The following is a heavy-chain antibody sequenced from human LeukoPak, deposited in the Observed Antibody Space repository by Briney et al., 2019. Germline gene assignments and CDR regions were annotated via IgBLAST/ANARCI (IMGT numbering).Heavy chain of an antibody. CDR2: TYYRSKWYN. V-gene: IGHV6-1*01. J-gene: IGHJ6*03. D-gene: IGHD6-6*01. CDR1: GDSVSSNSAA. CDR3: AREFRSSSSIGYYYYYMDV. Sequence: SQTLSLTCAISGDSVSSNSAAWNWIRQSPSRGLEWLGRTYYRSKWYNDYAVSVKSRITINPDTSKNQFSLQLNSVTPEDTAVYYCAREFRSSSSIGYYYYYMDVWGKGTTVTVSS.